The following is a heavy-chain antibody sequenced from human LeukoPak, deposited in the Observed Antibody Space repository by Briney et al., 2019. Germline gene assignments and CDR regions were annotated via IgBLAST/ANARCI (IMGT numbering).Heavy chain of an antibody. CDR2: INPSDATI. J-gene: IGHJ6*02. D-gene: IGHD4-11*01. Sequence: ASVKVSCKAAGYTFTSYYIHWVRQAPGQGLEWMGIINPSDATISYAQKFQGRVSITRDTSTSTVYMELSSLRSEDTAVYYCAREVTVTTKSRPGTDVWRQGTTVTVSS. CDR1: GYTFTSYY. V-gene: IGHV1-46*01. CDR3: AREVTVTTKSRPGTDV.